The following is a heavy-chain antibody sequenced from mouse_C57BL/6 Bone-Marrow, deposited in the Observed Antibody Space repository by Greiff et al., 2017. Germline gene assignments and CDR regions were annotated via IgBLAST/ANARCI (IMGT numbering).Heavy chain of an antibody. Sequence: VKLMESGPELVKPGASVKISCKASGYAFSSSWMNWVKQRPGKGLEWIGRIYPGDGDTNYNGKFKGKATLTADKSSSTAYMQLSSLTSEDSAVYFCARRGIYYDYDGDWYFDVWGTGTTVTVSS. CDR2: IYPGDGDT. CDR1: GYAFSSSW. V-gene: IGHV1-82*01. J-gene: IGHJ1*03. CDR3: ARRGIYYDYDGDWYFDV. D-gene: IGHD2-4*01.